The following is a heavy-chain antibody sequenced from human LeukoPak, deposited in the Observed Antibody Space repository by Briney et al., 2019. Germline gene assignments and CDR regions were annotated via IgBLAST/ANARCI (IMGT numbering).Heavy chain of an antibody. J-gene: IGHJ5*01. CDR1: GYTFTSYD. CDR3: ARGGQLPSSEWLELGS. D-gene: IGHD6-19*01. Sequence: GASVKVSCKASGYTFTSYDINGVRQATGQGLEWMGWMNPNSGNTGYAQKFQGRVTMTRNTSISTAYMELSSLRSEDTAVYYCARGGQLPSSEWLELGSWGQGTLVTVSS. V-gene: IGHV1-8*01. CDR2: MNPNSGNT.